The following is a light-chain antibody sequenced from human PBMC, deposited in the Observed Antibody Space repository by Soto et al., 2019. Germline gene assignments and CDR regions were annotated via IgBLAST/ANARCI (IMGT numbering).Light chain of an antibody. CDR3: QQYYTWSS. CDR2: GAS. J-gene: IGKJ5*01. CDR1: QRVSPN. V-gene: IGKV3-15*01. Sequence: MSQTPATRYMIPIARATLSCRASQRVSPNVAWYQQRPGQAPRLLIYGASTRATGIPGRFSGSGSGTEFTLTVRCVVSEYFAVYYSQQYYTWSSFCQRIRLEIK.